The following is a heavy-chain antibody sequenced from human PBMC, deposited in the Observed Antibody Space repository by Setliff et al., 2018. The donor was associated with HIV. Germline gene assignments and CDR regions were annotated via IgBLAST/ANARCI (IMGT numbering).Heavy chain of an antibody. CDR1: GGSFTEYY. D-gene: IGHD1-26*01. CDR2: ISSTGTYI. CDR3: ARPTNIDTLYYGSQTFYMYYYGLDV. Sequence: KTSETLSLTCAVYGGSFTEYYWNWIRQAPGKGLEWVSSISSTGTYIYYADSMKGRFTISRDNAKNSLYLQMNSLRADDTAVYFCARPTNIDTLYYGSQTFYMYYYGLDVWGQGTTVTVSS. V-gene: IGHV3-21*01. J-gene: IGHJ6*02.